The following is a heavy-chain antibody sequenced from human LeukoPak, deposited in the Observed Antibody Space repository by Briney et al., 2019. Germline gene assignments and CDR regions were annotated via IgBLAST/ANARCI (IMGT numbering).Heavy chain of an antibody. Sequence: VASVKVSCKASGYTFTGYYMHWVRQAPGQGLEWMGWINPNSGGTNYAQKFQGRVTITTDESTSTAYMELSSLRSEDTAVYYCARTVIYYFDYWGQGTLVTVSS. CDR3: ARTVIYYFDY. CDR1: GYTFTGYY. CDR2: INPNSGGT. J-gene: IGHJ4*02. V-gene: IGHV1-2*02.